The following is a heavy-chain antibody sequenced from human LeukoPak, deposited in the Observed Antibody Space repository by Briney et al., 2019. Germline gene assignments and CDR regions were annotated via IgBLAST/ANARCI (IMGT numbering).Heavy chain of an antibody. Sequence: GGSLRLSCAAAGFTFSDRYMSWIRQAPGKGMEWVAYISSSSNTIYYADSVKGRFTISRDNAKNSLYLQMNSLRAEDTAVYYCARDVGYFGSGSYPDYFDYWGQGILVTVSS. CDR1: GFTFSDRY. CDR2: ISSSSNTI. V-gene: IGHV3-11*04. D-gene: IGHD3-10*01. CDR3: ARDVGYFGSGSYPDYFDY. J-gene: IGHJ4*02.